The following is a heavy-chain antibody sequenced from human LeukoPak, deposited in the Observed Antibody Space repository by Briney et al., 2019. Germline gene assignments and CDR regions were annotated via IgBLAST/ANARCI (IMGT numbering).Heavy chain of an antibody. J-gene: IGHJ6*03. CDR1: GGSISSSSYY. D-gene: IGHD3-10*02. Sequence: PSETLSLTCTVSGGSISSSSYYWGWIRQPPGKGLEWIGSIYYSGSTYYNPSLKSRVTISVDTSKNQFSLKLSSVTAADTAVYYCARGCLLFGEFDYMDVWGKGTTVTVSS. CDR3: ARGCLLFGEFDYMDV. CDR2: IYYSGST. V-gene: IGHV4-39*07.